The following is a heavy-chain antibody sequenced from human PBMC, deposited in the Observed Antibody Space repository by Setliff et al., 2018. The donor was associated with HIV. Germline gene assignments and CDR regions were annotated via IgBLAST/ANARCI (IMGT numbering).Heavy chain of an antibody. CDR3: ARGDNWNYIGRPSLYMAV. CDR1: GGYISSGSYH. D-gene: IGHD1-7*01. V-gene: IGHV4-61*02. J-gene: IGHJ6*03. Sequence: SETLSLTCTVSGGYISSGSYHWSWIRQPAGKGLEWIGRIYTSGSSNYNPSLKSRVSISVDTSKKQVSLKLNSVTAADTAVYYSARGDNWNYIGRPSLYMAVWGRGTTVTVSS. CDR2: IYTSGSS.